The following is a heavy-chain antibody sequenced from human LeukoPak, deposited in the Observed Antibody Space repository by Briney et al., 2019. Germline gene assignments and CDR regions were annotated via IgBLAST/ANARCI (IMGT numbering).Heavy chain of an antibody. CDR1: EFTFSNYE. V-gene: IGHV3-48*03. CDR2: ISSSGNTI. CDR3: ARDPYSGGYGAYYYYYMDV. D-gene: IGHD6-19*01. J-gene: IGHJ6*03. Sequence: GGSLRLSCVASEFTFSNYEMNWVRQAPGKGLEWVSYISSSGNTIYYADSVKGRFTISRDNAENSLYLQMNSLRDEDTAVYYCARDPYSGGYGAYYYYYMDVWGKGTTVTVSS.